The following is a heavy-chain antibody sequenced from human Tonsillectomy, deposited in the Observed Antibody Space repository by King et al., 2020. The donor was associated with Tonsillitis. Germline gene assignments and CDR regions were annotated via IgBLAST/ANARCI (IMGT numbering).Heavy chain of an antibody. J-gene: IGHJ6*03. CDR1: GFTFSSYA. D-gene: IGHD3-3*01. Sequence: VQLLESGGGLVQPGGSLRLSCAASGFTFSSYAMSWVRQAPGKGLEWGSAISGSGGSTYYADSVKGRFTISRDNSKNTLYLQMNSLRAEDTAVYYCAKDSGYYDFWSGYYDYYYYYMDVWGKGTTVTVSS. V-gene: IGHV3-23*01. CDR2: ISGSGGST. CDR3: AKDSGYYDFWSGYYDYYYYYMDV.